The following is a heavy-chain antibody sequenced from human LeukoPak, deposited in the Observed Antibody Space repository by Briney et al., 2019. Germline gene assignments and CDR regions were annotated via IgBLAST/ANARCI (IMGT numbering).Heavy chain of an antibody. CDR1: GGSISSGSYY. D-gene: IGHD2-2*01. J-gene: IGHJ6*03. CDR2: IYTSWST. V-gene: IGHV4-61*02. CDR3: ARGVGSSSRVRYSYMDV. Sequence: SQTLSLTCTVSGGSISSGSYYWSWIRQPAGKGLEWVGRIYTSWSTNYNPSLKSRVSISIDTSKNQFSLKLSSVTAADTAVYYCARGVGSSSRVRYSYMDVWGKGTTVTVSS.